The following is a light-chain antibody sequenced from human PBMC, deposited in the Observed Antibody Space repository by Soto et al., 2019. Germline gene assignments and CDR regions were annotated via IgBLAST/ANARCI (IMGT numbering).Light chain of an antibody. CDR2: GVS. Sequence: QSVLTQPASVSGSPGQSITISCTGTSSDVGSYAYVSWYQQHAGKVPKVLLYGVSNRPSGVSNRFSGSKSGNTASLTISGLQSEDEADYYCSSIASKNTLIFGGGTKLTVL. V-gene: IGLV2-14*03. CDR1: SSDVGSYAY. CDR3: SSIASKNTLI. J-gene: IGLJ2*01.